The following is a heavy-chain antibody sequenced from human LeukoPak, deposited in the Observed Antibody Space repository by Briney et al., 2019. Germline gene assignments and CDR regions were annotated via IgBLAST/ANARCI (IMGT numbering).Heavy chain of an antibody. CDR2: IKKDGSEK. D-gene: IGHD6-13*01. V-gene: IGHV3-7*03. CDR3: ARGLYSSTTYYFDY. J-gene: IGHJ4*02. Sequence: GGSLRLSCAASGFTTSSYWMSWVRQAPGKGLEWVANIKKDGSEKYYVDSVKGRFTISRDNAKNSLYLQMNSLRGEDTAVYYCARGLYSSTTYYFDYWGQGTLVTVSS. CDR1: GFTTSSYW.